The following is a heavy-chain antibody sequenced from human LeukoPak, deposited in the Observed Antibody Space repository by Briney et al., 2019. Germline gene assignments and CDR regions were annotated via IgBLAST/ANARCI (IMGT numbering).Heavy chain of an antibody. V-gene: IGHV3-7*01. CDR3: ARESEMGITMVRASYYMDV. J-gene: IGHJ6*03. D-gene: IGHD3-10*01. Sequence: PGGSLRLSCAAAGFTFSSYWMSWVRQAPGKGLEWVANIKQDGSGKYYVDSVKGRFTISRDSAKNSLYLQMNSLRAEDTAVYYCARESEMGITMVRASYYMDVWGKGTTVTVSS. CDR1: GFTFSSYW. CDR2: IKQDGSGK.